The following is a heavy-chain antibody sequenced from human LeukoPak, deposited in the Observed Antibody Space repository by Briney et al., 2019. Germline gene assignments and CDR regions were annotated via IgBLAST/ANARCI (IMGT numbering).Heavy chain of an antibody. CDR1: GFTFDDYG. V-gene: IGHV3-30*02. Sequence: GGSLRLSCAASGFTFDDYGMSWVRQAPGKGLEWVAFIRYNGNNQYYADSVKGRFTISRDNSKSTLYLQMNSLKGDDTAVYYCAKDSAFYYIDVWGKGTTVIISS. CDR3: AKDSAFYYIDV. D-gene: IGHD3-10*01. J-gene: IGHJ6*03. CDR2: IRYNGNNQ.